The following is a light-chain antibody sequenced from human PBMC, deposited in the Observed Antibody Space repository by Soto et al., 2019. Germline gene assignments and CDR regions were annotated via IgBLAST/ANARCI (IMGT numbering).Light chain of an antibody. CDR1: SSDVGAYNY. J-gene: IGLJ1*01. V-gene: IGLV2-14*01. Sequence: QSALTQPASVSGSPGQSITISCTGTSSDVGAYNYISWYQQHPGKAPKLMIYEVSNRPSGVSNRFSGSKSGNTASLTISGLQAEDEADYFCSSYTSSSTYYVFATGTKVTVL. CDR3: SSYTSSSTYYV. CDR2: EVS.